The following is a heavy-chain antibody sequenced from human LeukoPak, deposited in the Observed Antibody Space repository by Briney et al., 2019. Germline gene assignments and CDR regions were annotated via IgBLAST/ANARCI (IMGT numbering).Heavy chain of an antibody. Sequence: ASVNVSCKLSGYTLTELSMHWVRQPPGKGLEWMGGFDPEDGETIYAQKFQGRVTMTEDTSTDTAYMELSSLRSEDTAVYYCATAGYSSGWYDGYYYYGMDVWGQGTTVTVSS. CDR1: GYTLTELS. J-gene: IGHJ6*02. CDR3: ATAGYSSGWYDGYYYYGMDV. V-gene: IGHV1-24*01. CDR2: FDPEDGET. D-gene: IGHD6-19*01.